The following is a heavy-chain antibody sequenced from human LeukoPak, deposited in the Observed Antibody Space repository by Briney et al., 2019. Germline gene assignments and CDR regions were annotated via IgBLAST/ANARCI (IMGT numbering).Heavy chain of an antibody. CDR2: FDPEDGEA. V-gene: IGHV1-24*01. CDR3: ARVWLRGYSGYDYSFDY. J-gene: IGHJ4*02. D-gene: IGHD5-12*01. CDR1: GYTLTELS. Sequence: GASVKVSCKVSGYTLTELSIHWVRQAPGKGLEWMGGFDPEDGEAVYAQKFQGRVTMTRDTSISTAYMELSRLRSDDTAVYYCARVWLRGYSGYDYSFDYWGQGTLVTVSS.